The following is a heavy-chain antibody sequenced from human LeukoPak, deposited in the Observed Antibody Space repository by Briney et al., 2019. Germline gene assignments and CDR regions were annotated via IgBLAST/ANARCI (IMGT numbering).Heavy chain of an antibody. Sequence: GGSLRLSCAASGFTFSSYAMSWVRQAPGRGLEWVSVISGSGGGTHYADSVKGRFTISRDNSKNTLYLQMNSLRAEDTAVYYCARDAGTYCGGDCYEAFDIWGQGTMVTVSS. CDR2: ISGSGGGT. J-gene: IGHJ3*02. D-gene: IGHD2-21*02. V-gene: IGHV3-23*01. CDR1: GFTFSSYA. CDR3: ARDAGTYCGGDCYEAFDI.